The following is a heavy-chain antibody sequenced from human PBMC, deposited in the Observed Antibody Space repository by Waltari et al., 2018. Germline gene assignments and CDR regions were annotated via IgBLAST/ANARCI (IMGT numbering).Heavy chain of an antibody. Sequence: QVQLVQSGAEVKKPGASVKVSCKASGYTFSNYGISWVRQDPGQGLEWMGWISGYQSDTKYAQKFQGRVTMTTDTSTSTAYMEVRSLRSDDTAVYYCARGGFLKSIIIVVMDFDYWGQGTLVTVSS. CDR2: ISGYQSDT. J-gene: IGHJ4*02. D-gene: IGHD3-22*01. V-gene: IGHV1-18*01. CDR3: ARGGFLKSIIIVVMDFDY. CDR1: GYTFSNYG.